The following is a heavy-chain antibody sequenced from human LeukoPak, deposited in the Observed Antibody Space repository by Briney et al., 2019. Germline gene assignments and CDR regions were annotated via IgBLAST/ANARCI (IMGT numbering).Heavy chain of an antibody. CDR3: ARAPMLAYCGGDCYYFDY. CDR1: GGTFSSYA. CDR2: IIPIYGTA. V-gene: IGHV1-69*13. J-gene: IGHJ4*02. D-gene: IGHD2-21*02. Sequence: VKVSRKASGGTFSSYAISWVRQAPGQGLEGVGGIIPIYGTANYAQKFQGRVAITADESTSTAYMELSSLRSEDTAVYYCARAPMLAYCGGDCYYFDYWGEGTLVTVSS.